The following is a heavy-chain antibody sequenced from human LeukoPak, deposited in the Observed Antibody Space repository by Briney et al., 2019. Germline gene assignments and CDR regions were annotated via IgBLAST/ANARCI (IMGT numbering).Heavy chain of an antibody. CDR1: GYSFTSYR. V-gene: IGHV5-51*01. D-gene: IGHD3-10*01. Sequence: GEPMKISRKGSGYSFTSYRIGWVRKMPGKGLEWMGTIHPGDSDPRLRPSVQGQIPLSAEKSISTAYLQWSSLKASDTAMYYCARALRGVRYYYGMEVWGQGTTVTVSS. CDR2: IHPGDSDP. J-gene: IGHJ6*02. CDR3: ARALRGVRYYYGMEV.